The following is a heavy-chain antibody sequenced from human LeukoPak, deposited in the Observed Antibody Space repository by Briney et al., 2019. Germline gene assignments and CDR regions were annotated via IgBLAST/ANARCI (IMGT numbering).Heavy chain of an antibody. CDR2: INPNSGGT. Sequence: GSVKVSCKASGHTFTRYYMHWVRQAPGQGLEWMGWINPNSGGTNYAQKFQGRVTMTRDTSISTAYMELSRLRSDDTAVYYCARWSGYFDYWGQGTLVTVSS. D-gene: IGHD3-3*01. CDR1: GHTFTRYY. J-gene: IGHJ4*02. CDR3: ARWSGYFDY. V-gene: IGHV1-2*02.